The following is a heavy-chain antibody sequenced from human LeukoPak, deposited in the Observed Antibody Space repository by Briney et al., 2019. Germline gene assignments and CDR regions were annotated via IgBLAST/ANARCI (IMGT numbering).Heavy chain of an antibody. V-gene: IGHV3-9*01. CDR2: INWNSGSI. CDR1: GFTFDDYA. CDR3: ANWANALDY. D-gene: IGHD4/OR15-4a*01. J-gene: IGHJ4*02. Sequence: GGSLRLSCAASGFTFDDYAMHWVRQAPGKGLEWVSGINWNSGSIGYADPVKGRFTISRDNAKNSLYLQMNSLRAEDTAVYYCANWANALDYWGQGTLVTVSS.